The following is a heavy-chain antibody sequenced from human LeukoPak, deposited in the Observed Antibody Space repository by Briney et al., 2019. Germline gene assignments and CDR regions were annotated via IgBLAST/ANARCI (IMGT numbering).Heavy chain of an antibody. J-gene: IGHJ5*02. V-gene: IGHV1-2*02. CDR2: INPNSGTT. CDR1: GYTFTSYG. CDR3: ARRYGGAAAVPFDP. Sequence: GASVKVSCKASGYTFTSYGISWVRQAPGQGLEWMGWINPNSGTTNYAQKFQGRVTMTRDTSITTAYMELSSLKSDDTAVYYCARRYGGAAAVPFDPWGQGTLVTVSS. D-gene: IGHD6-13*01.